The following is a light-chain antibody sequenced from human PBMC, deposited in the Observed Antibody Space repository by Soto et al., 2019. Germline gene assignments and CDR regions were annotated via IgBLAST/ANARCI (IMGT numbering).Light chain of an antibody. J-gene: IGKJ1*01. CDR1: QSVSSNY. Sequence: EIVLTQSPGTLSLSPGERATLSCRASQSVSSNYLAWYQQKPGQAPRPLIYGASSRATGIPDRFSGSGAGIDFTRTISRLESEDFAVYYCQQYGSSPRTFGQGTKVEIK. V-gene: IGKV3-20*01. CDR2: GAS. CDR3: QQYGSSPRT.